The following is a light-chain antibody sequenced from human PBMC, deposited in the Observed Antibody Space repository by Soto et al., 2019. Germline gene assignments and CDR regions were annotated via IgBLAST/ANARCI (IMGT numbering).Light chain of an antibody. V-gene: IGKV3-20*01. Sequence: EIVLTQSPGTLSLSPGERATLSCRASQSLSSSYLVWYQQKPGQAPRLLIYGASSRATGIPDRCSGSGSATDFTLTISRLEPEDFAVYYCQHYGNTPPSVTFGPGTKVDIK. CDR1: QSLSSSY. CDR3: QHYGNTPPSVT. CDR2: GAS. J-gene: IGKJ3*01.